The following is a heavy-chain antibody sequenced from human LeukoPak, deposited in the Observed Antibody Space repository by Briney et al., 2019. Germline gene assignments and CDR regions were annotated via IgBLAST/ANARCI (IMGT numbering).Heavy chain of an antibody. CDR1: GFTVSNYY. Sequence: PGGSLRLSCAASGFTVSNYYMTWVRQAPGKGLEWVSVIYSGGSTYYADSVKGRFTISRDNSKSTLYLQMNSLRAEDTAVYYCARAYSGGYFDYWGQGTLVTVSS. CDR3: ARAYSGGYFDY. D-gene: IGHD1-26*01. CDR2: IYSGGST. V-gene: IGHV3-66*01. J-gene: IGHJ4*02.